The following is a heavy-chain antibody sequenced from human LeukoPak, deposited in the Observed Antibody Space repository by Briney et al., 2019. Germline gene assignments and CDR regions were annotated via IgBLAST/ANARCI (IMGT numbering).Heavy chain of an antibody. J-gene: IGHJ4*02. V-gene: IGHV4-61*05. Sequence: SETLSLTCTVSGGSISSSSYYWGWIRQPPGKGLEWIGYIHYSGSTNYNPSLKSRLSLSVDTSKNQISLRLSSATAADTAVYYCARAVLSYCSGGSCPYFDYWGQGTLVTVSS. CDR3: ARAVLSYCSGGSCPYFDY. CDR1: GGSISSSSYY. D-gene: IGHD2-15*01. CDR2: IHYSGST.